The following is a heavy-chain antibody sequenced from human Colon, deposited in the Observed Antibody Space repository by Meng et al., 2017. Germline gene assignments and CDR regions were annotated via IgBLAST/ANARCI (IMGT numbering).Heavy chain of an antibody. CDR3: GRDQGRELINH. D-gene: IGHD1-7*01. J-gene: IGHJ4*02. CDR2: VYHRGDT. CDR1: GDSISSDIW. Sequence: GRLRGSGPGLVKPSGTLSLTCTVSGDSISSDIWWSWVRQPPGKGLEWIGEVYHRGDTNYNPSLKSRVDISVDKSKNQFYLSLFSVTAADTAVYYCGRDQGRELINHWGQGTLVTVSS. V-gene: IGHV4-4*02.